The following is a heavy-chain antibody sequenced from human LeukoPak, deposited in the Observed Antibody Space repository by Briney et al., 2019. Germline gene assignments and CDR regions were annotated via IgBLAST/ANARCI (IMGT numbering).Heavy chain of an antibody. D-gene: IGHD3-9*01. CDR2: ISGSGGST. J-gene: IGHJ4*02. CDR1: GFTFSSYA. Sequence: GGSLRLSCAASGFTFSSYAMSWVRQAPGKGLEWVSAISGSGGSTYYADSVKGRFTISRDNSKNTLYLQMNSLRAEDTAVYYCENTKYDILTGYYHYFDYWGQGTLVTVSS. V-gene: IGHV3-23*01. CDR3: ENTKYDILTGYYHYFDY.